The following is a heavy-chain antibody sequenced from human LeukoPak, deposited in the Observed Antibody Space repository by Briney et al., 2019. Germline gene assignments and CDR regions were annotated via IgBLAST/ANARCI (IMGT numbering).Heavy chain of an antibody. Sequence: GGSLRLSCTASGFTFSDYSMNWVRRAPGKGLEWVSNISRGSRTIYYSDSVKGRFTISRDNAKNSLYLQMNSLRTEDTAVYFCARDSYSSSRNDYWGQGTLVTVSS. J-gene: IGHJ4*02. CDR1: GFTFSDYS. CDR2: ISRGSRTI. V-gene: IGHV3-48*01. CDR3: ARDSYSSSRNDY. D-gene: IGHD6-13*01.